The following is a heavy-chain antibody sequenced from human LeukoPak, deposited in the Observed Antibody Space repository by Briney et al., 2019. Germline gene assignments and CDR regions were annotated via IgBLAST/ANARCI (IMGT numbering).Heavy chain of an antibody. CDR2: INPNSGGT. J-gene: IGHJ6*02. D-gene: IGHD5-18*01. Sequence: ASVKVSCKASGYTFTGYYLHWVRQAPGQGLEWMGWINPNSGGTDYAQKFQGRVTMTRDTSISTAYMELSSLRSDGTAVYYCARAGYSYGYYGMDVWGQGTSVIVSS. V-gene: IGHV1-2*02. CDR1: GYTFTGYY. CDR3: ARAGYSYGYYGMDV.